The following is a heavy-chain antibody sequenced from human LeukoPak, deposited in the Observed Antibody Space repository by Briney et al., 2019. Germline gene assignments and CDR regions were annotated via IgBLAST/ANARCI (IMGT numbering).Heavy chain of an antibody. V-gene: IGHV3-23*01. CDR1: GFTFSSYA. CDR2: ISGSGGST. D-gene: IGHD3-3*01. J-gene: IGHJ5*02. Sequence: GGSLRLSCAASGFTFSSYAMSWVRQAPGKGLEWVSAISGSGGSTYYADSVKGRFTISRDNSKHTLYLQMSSLRAEDTAVYYCVKAYYDFWSAYANWFDPWGQGTLVTVSS. CDR3: VKAYYDFWSAYANWFDP.